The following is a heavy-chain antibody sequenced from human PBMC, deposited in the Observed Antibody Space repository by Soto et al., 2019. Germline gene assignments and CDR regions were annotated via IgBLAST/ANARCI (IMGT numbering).Heavy chain of an antibody. D-gene: IGHD6-19*01. CDR2: IKAGNGNT. Sequence: GASVKLSCKASGYTYTNYAMHLLRQALGQRLEWMGWIKAGNGNTKYSQKLQGRVTITRDTSASTAYMELSSLRSEYTAVYYCARGVAGPRHWFDPWGQGTLVTVTS. J-gene: IGHJ5*02. V-gene: IGHV1-3*01. CDR3: ARGVAGPRHWFDP. CDR1: GYTYTNYA.